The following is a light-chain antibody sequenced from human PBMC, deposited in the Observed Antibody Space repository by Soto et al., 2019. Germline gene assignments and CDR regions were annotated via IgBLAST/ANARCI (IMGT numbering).Light chain of an antibody. Sequence: DIQMTQSPSTLSASVADRVTITCRASQSISNWLAWYQQKPGKAPKLLIYEASSLESGVPSRFSVSGSVTEFTLTISSLQPDDFATYDCQQYNDYPWTFGQGTKVEIK. CDR3: QQYNDYPWT. V-gene: IGKV1-5*03. CDR1: QSISNW. CDR2: EAS. J-gene: IGKJ1*01.